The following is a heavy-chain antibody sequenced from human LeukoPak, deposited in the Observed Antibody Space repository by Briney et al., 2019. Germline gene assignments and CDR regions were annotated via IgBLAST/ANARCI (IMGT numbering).Heavy chain of an antibody. D-gene: IGHD6-19*01. V-gene: IGHV3-30*18. CDR1: GFTFSTYG. Sequence: QPGRSLRLSCAASGFTFSTYGMHWVRQAPGKGLEWVAVISYDGSNKDYADSVKGRFTISRDNSKNTLYLQMNSLRAEDTAVYYCAKDRRDSGWWYFDYWGQGTLVTVSS. CDR3: AKDRRDSGWWYFDY. CDR2: ISYDGSNK. J-gene: IGHJ4*02.